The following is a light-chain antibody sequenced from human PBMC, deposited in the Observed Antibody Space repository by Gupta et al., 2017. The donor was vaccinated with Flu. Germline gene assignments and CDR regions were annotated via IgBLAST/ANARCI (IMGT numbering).Light chain of an antibody. CDR1: TGAVTTDYY. CDR3: LLYYGGNQGV. CDR2: STT. V-gene: IGLV7-43*01. Sequence: TVPLTCASSTGAVTTDYYPNWIQQRPGQAPRALIYSTTNKHSWTPARFSGSLLGGKAALTLSGVQPEDEADYYCLLYYGGNQGVFGGGTRLTVL. J-gene: IGLJ3*02.